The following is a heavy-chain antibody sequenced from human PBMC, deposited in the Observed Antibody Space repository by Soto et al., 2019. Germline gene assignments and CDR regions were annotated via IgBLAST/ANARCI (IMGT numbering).Heavy chain of an antibody. Sequence: EVQLVASGGDLIQPGGSLRLSCGVSGFSVSGNSLSWVRQAPGKGLEWVSYMYVDGSTYYADSVRGRFTLSRDNSKNTLYLQMNNLRGEDTGVYYCARDGGSHTAVAGTQDYGMDVWGQGTTVTVSS. CDR3: ARDGGSHTAVAGTQDYGMDV. CDR1: GFSVSGNS. J-gene: IGHJ6*02. CDR2: MYVDGST. D-gene: IGHD6-19*01. V-gene: IGHV3-53*01.